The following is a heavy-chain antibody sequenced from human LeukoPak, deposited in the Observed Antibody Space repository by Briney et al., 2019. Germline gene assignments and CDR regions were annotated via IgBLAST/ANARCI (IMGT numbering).Heavy chain of an antibody. CDR3: ARGSSSSSEPFDY. V-gene: IGHV1-69*05. J-gene: IGHJ4*02. CDR2: IIPIFGTA. Sequence: ASVKVSXKASGGTFSSYAISWVRQAPGQGLEWMRRIIPIFGTANYAQKFQGRVTITTDESTSTAYMELSSLRSEDTAVYYCARGSSSSSEPFDYWGQGTLVTVSS. D-gene: IGHD6-6*01. CDR1: GGTFSSYA.